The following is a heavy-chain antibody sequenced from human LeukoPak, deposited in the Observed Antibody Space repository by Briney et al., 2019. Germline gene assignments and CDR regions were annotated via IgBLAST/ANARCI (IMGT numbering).Heavy chain of an antibody. CDR2: ISGSGTYI. D-gene: IGHD3-10*01. Sequence: GGSLRLSCAASGFTISSYGMNWVRQAPGKGLEWVSSISGSGTYIFYADSLKGRFTISRDTAKNSLYLQMNSLGAEDTAVYYCARDHHSGSGRSSDYWGQGTLVTVSS. J-gene: IGHJ4*02. CDR3: ARDHHSGSGRSSDY. V-gene: IGHV3-21*01. CDR1: GFTISSYG.